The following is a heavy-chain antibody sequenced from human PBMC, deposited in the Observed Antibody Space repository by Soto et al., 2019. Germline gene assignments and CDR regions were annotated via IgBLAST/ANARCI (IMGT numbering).Heavy chain of an antibody. J-gene: IGHJ4*02. CDR3: ARGATSPSY. V-gene: IGHV3-23*01. Sequence: EVQLLEFGGGLVQPGGSLRLSCAASGFTFSSYGMSWVRQAPGKGLEWVSAISSSGGSAYYADSVKGRFTISRDNSKNTLYLQMNSLRAEDTAVYYCARGATSPSYWGQGTLVTVSS. CDR2: ISSSGGSA. CDR1: GFTFSSYG.